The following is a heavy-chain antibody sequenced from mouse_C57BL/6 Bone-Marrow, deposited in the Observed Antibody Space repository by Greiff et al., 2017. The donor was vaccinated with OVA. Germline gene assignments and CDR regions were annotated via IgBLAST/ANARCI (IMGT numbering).Heavy chain of an antibody. CDR1: GYTFTSYG. Sequence: VKLVESGAELARPGASVKLSCKASGYTFTSYGISWVKQRTGQGLEWIGEIYPRSGNTYYNEKFKGKATLTADKSSSTAYMELRSLTSEDSAVYFCAREDYTWFAYWGQGTLVTVSA. J-gene: IGHJ3*01. D-gene: IGHD2-4*01. CDR3: AREDYTWFAY. V-gene: IGHV1-81*01. CDR2: IYPRSGNT.